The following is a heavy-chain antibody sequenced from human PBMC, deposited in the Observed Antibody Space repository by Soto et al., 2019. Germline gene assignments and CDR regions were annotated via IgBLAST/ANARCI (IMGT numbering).Heavy chain of an antibody. Sequence: EVQLLESGGGLVQPGGSLRLSCAASGFTFNNYAMTWVRQAPGKGLEWVSAISGGGDTTSYADSVKGRFTVSRDGSKNSLYLQMSSLRAEDMALYYCAKGRGGSGSLTPRVDFWGQGTLVTVCS. CDR3: AKGRGGSGSLTPRVDF. CDR2: ISGGGDTT. V-gene: IGHV3-23*01. J-gene: IGHJ4*02. D-gene: IGHD3-10*01. CDR1: GFTFNNYA.